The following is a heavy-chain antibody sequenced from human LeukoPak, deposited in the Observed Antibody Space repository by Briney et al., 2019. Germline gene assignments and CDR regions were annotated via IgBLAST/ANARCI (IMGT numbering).Heavy chain of an antibody. V-gene: IGHV3-7*03. D-gene: IGHD2-8*01. CDR3: AKDPDCTSGICYTFFDY. CDR1: GFTFSNYW. CDR2: IQQDGSEQ. J-gene: IGHJ4*02. Sequence: GGSLRLSCAASGFTFSNYWMHWVRQAPGKGLEWVANIQQDGSEQYYVDSVKGRFTISRDNAKNSLYLQMNSLRAGDTAVYYCAKDPDCTSGICYTFFDYWGQGTLVTVSS.